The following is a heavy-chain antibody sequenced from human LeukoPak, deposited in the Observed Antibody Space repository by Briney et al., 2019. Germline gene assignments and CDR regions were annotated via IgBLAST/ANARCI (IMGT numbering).Heavy chain of an antibody. Sequence: ASVKVPCKASGYTFTGYYMHWVRQAPGQGLEWMGWINPNSGGTNYAQKFQGRVTMTRDTSISTAYMELSRLRSDDTAVYYCARGRGYYYDSSGWYYFDYWGQGTLVTVSS. J-gene: IGHJ4*02. V-gene: IGHV1-2*02. CDR3: ARGRGYYYDSSGWYYFDY. D-gene: IGHD3-22*01. CDR2: INPNSGGT. CDR1: GYTFTGYY.